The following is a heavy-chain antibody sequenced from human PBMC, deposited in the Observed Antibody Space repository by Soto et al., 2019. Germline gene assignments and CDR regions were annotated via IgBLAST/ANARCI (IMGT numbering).Heavy chain of an antibody. CDR1: GGSISSYF. D-gene: IGHD5-18*01. CDR2: IYSRGST. J-gene: IGHJ4*02. Sequence: KPSETLSLTCTVSGGSISSYFWSWIRQPPGKGLEWIGYIYSRGSTNYNPSLKSRLTISVDTSKNKFSLKLTSVTAADTAVYYCARAGTALVHLDYWGQGTLVTVSS. CDR3: ARAGTALVHLDY. V-gene: IGHV4-59*12.